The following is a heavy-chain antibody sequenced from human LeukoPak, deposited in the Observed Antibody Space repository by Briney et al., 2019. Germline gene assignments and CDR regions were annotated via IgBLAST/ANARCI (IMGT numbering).Heavy chain of an antibody. D-gene: IGHD6-19*01. V-gene: IGHV4-39*07. CDR3: AVLYSSGWYQGWYFDL. J-gene: IGHJ2*01. Sequence: SETLSLTCTVSGGSISSSSYYWGWIRQPPGKGLEWIGSIYYSGSTYYNPSLKSRVTISVDTSKNQFSLKLSSVTAADTAVYYCAVLYSSGWYQGWYFDLWGRGTLVTVSS. CDR1: GGSISSSSYY. CDR2: IYYSGST.